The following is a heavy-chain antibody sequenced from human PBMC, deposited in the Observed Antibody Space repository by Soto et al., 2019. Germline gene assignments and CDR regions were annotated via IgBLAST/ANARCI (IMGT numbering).Heavy chain of an antibody. CDR2: ISGSGGST. CDR1: GFTFSSYA. J-gene: IGHJ1*01. CDR3: AKEGLSPTFTPLGYCSGGNCYGRHEYFQH. Sequence: GGSLRLSCAASGFTFSSYAMSWVRQAPGKGLEWVSAISGSGGSTYYADSVKGRFTISRDNSKNTLYLQMNSLRAEDTAVYYCAKEGLSPTFTPLGYCSGGNCYGRHEYFQHWGQGTLVTVSS. D-gene: IGHD2-15*01. V-gene: IGHV3-23*01.